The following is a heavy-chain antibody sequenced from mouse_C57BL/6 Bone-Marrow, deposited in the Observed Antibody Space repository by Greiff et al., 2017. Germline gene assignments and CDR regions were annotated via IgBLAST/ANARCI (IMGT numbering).Heavy chain of an antibody. CDR2: ISSGSGTI. CDR1: GFTFSDYG. J-gene: IGHJ2*01. CDR3: ARGFYYYGSSLYFDE. D-gene: IGHD1-1*01. Sequence: EVMLVESGGGLVKPGGSLKLSCAASGFTFSDYGMHWVRQAPEKGLEWVAFISSGSGTIYYADTVKGRFTISRDNAKNTLFLQMTSLESEDTALYYSARGFYYYGSSLYFDEWGQGTTLSVSS. V-gene: IGHV5-17*01.